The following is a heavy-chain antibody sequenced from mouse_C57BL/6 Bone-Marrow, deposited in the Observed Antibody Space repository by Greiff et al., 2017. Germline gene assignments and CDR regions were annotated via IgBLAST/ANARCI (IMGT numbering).Heavy chain of an antibody. CDR3: TRIAY. CDR1: GFNIKDEY. V-gene: IGHV14-4*01. Sequence: VQLQQSGAELVRPGASVKLSCTASGFNIKDEYMHWVKQRPDKGLEWIGWIDPENGDTEYASKFQGKATITVDTSSNTAYLQLSSLTSEETAVYYGTRIAYWGQGTLVTVSA. J-gene: IGHJ3*01. CDR2: IDPENGDT.